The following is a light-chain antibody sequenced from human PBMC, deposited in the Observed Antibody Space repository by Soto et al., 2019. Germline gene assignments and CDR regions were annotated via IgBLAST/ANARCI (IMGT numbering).Light chain of an antibody. CDR1: QSISSW. CDR2: KAS. V-gene: IGKV1-5*03. Sequence: DIQMTQSPSTLSPSVGDTVTITCRASQSISSWLAWYQQKPGTAPKLLIYKASTLQNGVPSRFSGSGSGTEFTLTISSLQPDDSATYYCQQYNDNWTFGQGTKVEIK. CDR3: QQYNDNWT. J-gene: IGKJ1*01.